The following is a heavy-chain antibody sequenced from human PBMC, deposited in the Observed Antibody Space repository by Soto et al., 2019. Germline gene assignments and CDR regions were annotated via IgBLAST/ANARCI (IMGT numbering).Heavy chain of an antibody. Sequence: SETLSLTCTVSGGSISSSSYYWGWIRQPPGKGLEWIGSIYYSGSTYYNPSLKSRVTISVDTSKNQFSLKLSSVTAADTAVYYCARHGWAWSGYYTPLDYWGQGTLVTVSS. V-gene: IGHV4-39*01. CDR2: IYYSGST. CDR3: ARHGWAWSGYYTPLDY. J-gene: IGHJ4*02. CDR1: GGSISSSSYY. D-gene: IGHD3-3*01.